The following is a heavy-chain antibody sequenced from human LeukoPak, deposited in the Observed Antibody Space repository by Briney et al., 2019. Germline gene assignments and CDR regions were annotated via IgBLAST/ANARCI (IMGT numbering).Heavy chain of an antibody. CDR1: GFTFGSYW. J-gene: IGHJ4*02. V-gene: IGHV4-4*02. CDR2: IHRSGSP. D-gene: IGHD1-14*01. CDR3: AREILGGFNPGAY. Sequence: GSLRLSCAASGFTFGSYWMGWVRQAPGKGLEWIGEIHRSGSPNYNPSLQSRVTISIDRSRNQIALELSSVTAADTAVYYCAREILGGFNPGAYWGQGTLVTVSS.